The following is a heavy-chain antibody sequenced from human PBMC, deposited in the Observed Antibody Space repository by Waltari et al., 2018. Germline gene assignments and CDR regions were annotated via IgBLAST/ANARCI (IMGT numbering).Heavy chain of an antibody. J-gene: IGHJ4*02. Sequence: EVQLVESGGGLVQPGGSLRLSCAASGFTLSSFWMNWVRQTPGKGLEWGAGIKQDGSEKYYADSVKGRFTISRDNAKNSLYLQMNSLRAEDTAVYYCATSGWYPPDYWGQGTLLTVSS. V-gene: IGHV3-7*01. D-gene: IGHD6-19*01. CDR2: IKQDGSEK. CDR1: GFTLSSFW. CDR3: ATSGWYPPDY.